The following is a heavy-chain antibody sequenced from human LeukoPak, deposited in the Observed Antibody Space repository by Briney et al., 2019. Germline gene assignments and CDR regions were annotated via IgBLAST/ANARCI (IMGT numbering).Heavy chain of an antibody. CDR3: ATIFDIVVVVAARRPNWFDP. CDR1: GHTLTELS. J-gene: IGHJ5*02. V-gene: IGHV1-24*01. D-gene: IGHD2-15*01. Sequence: ASVKVSCKVSGHTLTELSMHWVRQAPGKGLEWMGGFDPEDGETIYAQKFQGRVTMTEDTSTDTAYMELSSLRSEDTAVYYCATIFDIVVVVAARRPNWFDPWGQGTLLTVSS. CDR2: FDPEDGET.